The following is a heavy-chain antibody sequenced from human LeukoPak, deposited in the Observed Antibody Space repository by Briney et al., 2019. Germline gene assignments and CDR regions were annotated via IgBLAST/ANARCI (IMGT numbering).Heavy chain of an antibody. D-gene: IGHD3-22*01. Sequence: TGGSLRLSCAASGFTFSSYEMNWVRQAPGKGLEWVSYISSSGSTIYYADSVKGRFTISRDNAKNSLYLQMNSLRAEDTAVYYCARDFYYYDSNGPEADFDYWGQGTLVTVSS. J-gene: IGHJ4*02. CDR1: GFTFSSYE. CDR3: ARDFYYYDSNGPEADFDY. CDR2: ISSSGSTI. V-gene: IGHV3-48*03.